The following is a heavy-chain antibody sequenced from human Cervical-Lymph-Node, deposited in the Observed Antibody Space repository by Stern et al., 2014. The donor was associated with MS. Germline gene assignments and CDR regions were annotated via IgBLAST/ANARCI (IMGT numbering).Heavy chain of an antibody. V-gene: IGHV1-18*01. CDR2: ISTYNGNT. CDR3: ARDGAYYYDSSGDLDY. D-gene: IGHD3-22*01. CDR1: GYTFTSYG. J-gene: IGHJ4*02. Sequence: QLVQSGAEVKKPGASVKVSCKASGYTFTSYGITWVRQAPGQGLEWIGWISTYNGNTNYAQNLQGRITMTTDTSTSTAYMELRSLRSDDTAVYYCARDGAYYYDSSGDLDYWGQGTLVTVSS.